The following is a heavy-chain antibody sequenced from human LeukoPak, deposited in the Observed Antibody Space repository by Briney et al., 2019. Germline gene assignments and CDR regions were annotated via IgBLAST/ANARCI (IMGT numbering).Heavy chain of an antibody. D-gene: IGHD5-24*01. V-gene: IGHV4-30-2*01. CDR1: GGSISSGGYS. CDR3: ARMGDGYNYDFDY. J-gene: IGHJ4*02. CDR2: IYHSGST. Sequence: SETLSLTCAVSGGSISSGGYSWSWIRQPPGKGLEWIGYIYHSGSTYYNPSLKSRVTISVDTSKNQFSLKLSSVTAADTAVYYCARMGDGYNYDFDYWGQGTLVTVSS.